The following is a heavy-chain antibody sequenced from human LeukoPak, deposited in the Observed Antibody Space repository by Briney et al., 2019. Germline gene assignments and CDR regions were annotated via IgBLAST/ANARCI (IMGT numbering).Heavy chain of an antibody. CDR2: INSGSSTI. D-gene: IGHD3-22*01. Sequence: HSGGSLRLSCAASRFNFSSFSMNWVRRAPGKGLEWISYINSGSSTIYYADSVEGRFTISRDNAKTSLYLQMNSLRVEDSGLYYCQAVVPGTVFDYWGQGTLVTVSS. J-gene: IGHJ4*02. V-gene: IGHV3-48*01. CDR3: QAVVPGTVFDY. CDR1: RFNFSSFS.